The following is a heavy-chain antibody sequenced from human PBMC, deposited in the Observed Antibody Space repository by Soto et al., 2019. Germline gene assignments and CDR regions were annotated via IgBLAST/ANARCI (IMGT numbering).Heavy chain of an antibody. J-gene: IGHJ6*02. CDR3: ARARYSNYVAGMDV. V-gene: IGHV1-69*13. CDR1: GGTFSSYA. D-gene: IGHD4-4*01. CDR2: IIPIFGTA. Sequence: EASVKVSCKASGGTFSSYAISWVRQAPGQGLEWMGGIIPIFGTANYAQKFQGRVTITADESTSTAYMELSSLRSEDTAVYYCARARYSNYVAGMDVWGQGTTVTVS.